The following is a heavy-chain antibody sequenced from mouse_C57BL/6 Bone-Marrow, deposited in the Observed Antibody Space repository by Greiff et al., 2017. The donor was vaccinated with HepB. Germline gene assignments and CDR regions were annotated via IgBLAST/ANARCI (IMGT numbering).Heavy chain of an antibody. D-gene: IGHD4-1*01. V-gene: IGHV10-1*01. CDR3: VRHLWDVWFAY. Sequence: EVQGVESGGGLVQPKGSLKLSCAASGFSFNTYAMNWVRQAPGKGLEWVARIRSKSNNYATYYADSVKDRFTISRDDSESMLYLQMNNLKTEDTAMYYCVRHLWDVWFAYWGQGTLVTVSA. CDR1: GFSFNTYA. CDR2: IRSKSNNYAT. J-gene: IGHJ3*01.